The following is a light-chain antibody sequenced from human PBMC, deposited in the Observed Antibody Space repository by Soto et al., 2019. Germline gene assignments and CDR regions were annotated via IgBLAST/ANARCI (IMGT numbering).Light chain of an antibody. V-gene: IGLV3-1*01. CDR2: QDS. CDR1: KLGDKY. CDR3: QAWDSSKSVV. J-gene: IGLJ2*01. Sequence: SYELTQPPSVSVSPGQTASITCSGDKLGDKYACWYQQKPGQSPVLVIYQDSKLPSGIPERFSGSNSGNTATLTISGTQAMDAADYYCQAWDSSKSVVFGGGTKLTVL.